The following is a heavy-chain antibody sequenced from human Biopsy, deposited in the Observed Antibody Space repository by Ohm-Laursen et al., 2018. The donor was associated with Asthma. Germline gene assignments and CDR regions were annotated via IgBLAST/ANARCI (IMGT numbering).Heavy chain of an antibody. V-gene: IGHV4-39*01. CDR2: MYHSGSP. J-gene: IGHJ4*02. D-gene: IGHD3-22*01. CDR3: VRHQYSSAWSTFDH. Sequence: SETLSLTCTVSGASITSSSYYWGWIRQPPGKGMEWIGSMYHSGSPYYHPSLKSRATISVDTSKNQLSQMMSSVTAADTAVYFCVRHQYSSAWSTFDHWGQGALVTVSS. CDR1: GASITSSSYY.